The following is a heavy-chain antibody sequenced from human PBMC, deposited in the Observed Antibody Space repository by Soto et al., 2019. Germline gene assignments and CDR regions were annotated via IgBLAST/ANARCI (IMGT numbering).Heavy chain of an antibody. J-gene: IGHJ5*02. V-gene: IGHV1-18*01. D-gene: IGHD1-26*01. Sequence: ASVKVSCKDSGYTFTSYGVSWVRQAPGQGLEWMGRISAYNGNTNYAQKLQGRVTMTTDTSTSTAYMELRSLRSDDTAVYYCARVVGALGHWFDPWGQGTLVTVSS. CDR1: GYTFTSYG. CDR3: ARVVGALGHWFDP. CDR2: ISAYNGNT.